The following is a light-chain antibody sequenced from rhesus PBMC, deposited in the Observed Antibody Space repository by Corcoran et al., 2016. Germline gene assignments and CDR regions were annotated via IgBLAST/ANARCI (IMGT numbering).Light chain of an antibody. Sequence: DIVMTQTPLSLPVTPGEPASISCRSSQSPLDSEDGNTYLDWYLQKPGQLPQLLFYEVSNRASGVPDRFSGSGSDTDFTLKISKVEAVDVGVYYCMQGIEFPLTFGRGTKVELK. CDR3: MQGIEFPLT. CDR1: QSPLDSEDGNTY. CDR2: EVS. V-gene: IGKV2-104*02. J-gene: IGKJ4*01.